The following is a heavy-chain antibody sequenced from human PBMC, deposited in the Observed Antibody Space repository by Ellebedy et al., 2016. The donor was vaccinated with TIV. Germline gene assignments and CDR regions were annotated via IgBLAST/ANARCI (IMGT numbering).Heavy chain of an antibody. J-gene: IGHJ6*02. CDR2: IIPIFGTA. CDR3: ARDREGGRPHYYYYGMDV. Sequence: SVKVSCXASGGTFSSYAISWVRQAPGQGLEWMGGIIPIFGTANYAQKFQGRVTITADESTSTAYMELSSLRSEDTAVYYCARDREGGRPHYYYYGMDVWGQGTTVTVSS. V-gene: IGHV1-69*13. CDR1: GGTFSSYA.